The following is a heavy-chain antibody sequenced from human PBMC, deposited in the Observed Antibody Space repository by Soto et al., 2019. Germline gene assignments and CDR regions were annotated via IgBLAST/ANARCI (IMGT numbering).Heavy chain of an antibody. CDR2: STNGGGTS. CDR3: ARRGDSLSWYWFDP. J-gene: IGHJ5*02. CDR1: GFALASHA. V-gene: IGHV3-23*01. Sequence: EVQLLESGGGLVQPGGSLRLSCAASGFALASHAMSWVRQARGKGLEWVSSSTNGGGTSYYADSVKGRFTISRDNSKNTLYLQMNSLRGEDAAVYYCARRGDSLSWYWFDPWGQGTRVTVSS. D-gene: IGHD6-13*01.